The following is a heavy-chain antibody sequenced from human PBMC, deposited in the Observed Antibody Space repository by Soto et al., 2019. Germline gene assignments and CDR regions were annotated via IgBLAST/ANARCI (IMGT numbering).Heavy chain of an antibody. CDR1: GFTFSSYG. CDR3: ARGDVDIVATIDY. CDR2: IWYDGSNK. V-gene: IGHV3-33*01. D-gene: IGHD5-12*01. Sequence: QVQLVESGGGVVQPGRSLRLSCAASGFTFSSYGMHWVGQAPGKGLEWVAVIWYDGSNKYYADSVKGRFTISRDNSKNTLYLQMNSLRAEDTAVYYCARGDVDIVATIDYWGQGTLVTVSS. J-gene: IGHJ4*02.